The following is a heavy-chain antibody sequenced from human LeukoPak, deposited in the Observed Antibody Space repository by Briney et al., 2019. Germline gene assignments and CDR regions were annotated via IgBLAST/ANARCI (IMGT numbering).Heavy chain of an antibody. J-gene: IGHJ4*02. CDR2: VSGRDDST. CDR3: AKWGDYDILTGYYDPDF. D-gene: IGHD3-9*01. V-gene: IGHV3-23*01. Sequence: GGSLRLSCAASGFTFTNYAMYWVRQAPGKGLEWVSAVSGRDDSTYYADSVKGRFTISRDTSKNTLYLQMNSLRAEDTAVYYCAKWGDYDILTGYYDPDFWGQGTLVTVSS. CDR1: GFTFTNYA.